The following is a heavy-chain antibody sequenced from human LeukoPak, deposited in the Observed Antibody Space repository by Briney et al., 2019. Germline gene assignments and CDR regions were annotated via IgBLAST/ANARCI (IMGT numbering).Heavy chain of an antibody. CDR1: GFTFSSYG. CDR2: IWAAGNNQ. Sequence: PGGSLRLSCAASGFTFSSYGMHWVRQAPGKGLEWVAVIWAAGNNQYYADSVKGRFTFPRDNSKNTLSLQMNSLRAEDTAVYYCARDRYVGATTAGDSDSWGQGTLVTVSS. J-gene: IGHJ4*02. V-gene: IGHV3-33*01. CDR3: ARDRYVGATTAGDSDS. D-gene: IGHD1-26*01.